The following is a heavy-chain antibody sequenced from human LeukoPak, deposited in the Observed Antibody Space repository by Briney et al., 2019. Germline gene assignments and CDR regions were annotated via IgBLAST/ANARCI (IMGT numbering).Heavy chain of an antibody. J-gene: IGHJ3*02. V-gene: IGHV3-53*01. CDR1: GFTVSSNY. Sequence: GGSLRLSCAASGFTVSSNYMSWVRQAPGKGLEWVSVIYSGGSTYYADSVKGRFTISRDNSKNTLYLQMNSLRAEDTAVYYCARDNPDGYYDSSGYYPGAFDIWGQGTMVTVSS. D-gene: IGHD3-22*01. CDR2: IYSGGST. CDR3: ARDNPDGYYDSSGYYPGAFDI.